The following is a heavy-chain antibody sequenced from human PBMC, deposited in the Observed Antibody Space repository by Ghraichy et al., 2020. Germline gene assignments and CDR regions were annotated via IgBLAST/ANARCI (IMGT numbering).Heavy chain of an antibody. V-gene: IGHV3-53*01. J-gene: IGHJ6*02. CDR1: GFTVSSNY. D-gene: IGHD2-2*01. CDR2: IYSGGGT. Sequence: GSLNISCAASGFTVSSNYMSWVRQAPGKGLEWVSVIYSGGGTHYADSVQGRFTISRDNSKNTLFLQMNSLRAEDTAVYYCARELGYCSSTSCSSYYGMDVWGQGTTVTVSS. CDR3: ARELGYCSSTSCSSYYGMDV.